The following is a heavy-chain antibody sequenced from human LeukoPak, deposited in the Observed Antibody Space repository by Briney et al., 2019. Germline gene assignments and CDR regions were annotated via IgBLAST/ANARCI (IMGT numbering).Heavy chain of an antibody. CDR3: VRDNRSYNFDY. V-gene: IGHV3-74*01. CDR1: GFTFSRYW. J-gene: IGHJ4*02. Sequence: GGSLRLSCSASGFTFSRYWMPWVRQAPGKGLVWVSCIKSDGSSTSIADSAKGRFTISRDNAKNTVYLQMNSLRAEDTAVYYCVRDNRSYNFDYWGQGTLVTVSS. CDR2: IKSDGSST. D-gene: IGHD1-26*01.